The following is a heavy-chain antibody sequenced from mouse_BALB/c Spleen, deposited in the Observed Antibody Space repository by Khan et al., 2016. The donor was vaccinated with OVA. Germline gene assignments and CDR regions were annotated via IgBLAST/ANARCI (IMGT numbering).Heavy chain of an antibody. D-gene: IGHD2-4*01. CDR3: ARRGYDYGRGALFAY. Sequence: QVQLKESGPGLVQPSQSLSITCTVSGFSLNNYSVHWVRQSPGKGLEWLGVIWSAGSTDYNAAFISRLNISKDTSRSQVFFKMNSLQPNDTAIYYCARRGYDYGRGALFAYWGQGTLVTVSA. CDR1: GFSLNNYS. J-gene: IGHJ3*01. CDR2: IWSAGST. V-gene: IGHV2-2*02.